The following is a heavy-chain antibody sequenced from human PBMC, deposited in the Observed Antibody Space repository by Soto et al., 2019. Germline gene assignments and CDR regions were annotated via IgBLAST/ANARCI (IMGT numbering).Heavy chain of an antibody. V-gene: IGHV3-33*01. D-gene: IGHD5-18*01. Sequence: QVQLVESGGGVVQPGRSLRLSCAASGFTFSTYGMHWVRQAPGRGLQWVAVIWYDGSNEYYADSVKGRFTISRDNSKNTLYLQMNSLRAEDTAVYYCARDYVDTTLGAPKNWGQGTLVTVSS. CDR1: GFTFSTYG. CDR2: IWYDGSNE. J-gene: IGHJ4*02. CDR3: ARDYVDTTLGAPKN.